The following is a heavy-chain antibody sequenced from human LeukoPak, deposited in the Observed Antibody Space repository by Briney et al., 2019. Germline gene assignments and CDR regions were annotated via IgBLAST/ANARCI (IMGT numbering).Heavy chain of an antibody. CDR3: ARVVPYYDFWSGYPDY. J-gene: IGHJ4*02. D-gene: IGHD3-3*01. CDR1: GFTFSSYS. Sequence: PGGSLRLCCAASGFTFSSYSMNWVRQAPGKGLEWVSSISSSSSYIYYADSVKGRFTISRDNAKNSLYLQMNSLRAEDTAVYYCARVVPYYDFWSGYPDYWGQGTLVTVSS. V-gene: IGHV3-21*01. CDR2: ISSSSSYI.